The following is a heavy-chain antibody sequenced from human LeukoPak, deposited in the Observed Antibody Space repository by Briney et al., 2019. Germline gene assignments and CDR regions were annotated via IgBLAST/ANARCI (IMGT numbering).Heavy chain of an antibody. CDR1: GGSINRYH. J-gene: IGHJ4*02. CDR3: ARDRAREFDY. V-gene: IGHV4-59*01. CDR2: IYYSGST. D-gene: IGHD6-6*01. Sequence: PSETLSLTCIVSGGSINRYHWTWNRQPPGKGLEWIGYIYYSGSTTYNPSLKSRVTISVDTSKNQFSLKLSSVTAADTAVYYCARDRAREFDYWGQGTLVTVSS.